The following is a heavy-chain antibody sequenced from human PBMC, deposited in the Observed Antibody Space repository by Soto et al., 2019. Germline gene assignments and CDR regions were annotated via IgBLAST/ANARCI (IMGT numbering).Heavy chain of an antibody. D-gene: IGHD4-17*01. CDR3: ARDFDYYGDYAILDS. J-gene: IGHJ4*02. CDR2: INHFGST. CDR1: GGSFSGYY. Sequence: SETLSLTCAVYGGSFSGYYWSWVRQPPGKGLEWIGEINHFGSTSYNPSLKSRVTISVDTSKNQFSLKLSSVTAADTAVYYCARDFDYYGDYAILDSWGQGTLVTVSS. V-gene: IGHV4-34*01.